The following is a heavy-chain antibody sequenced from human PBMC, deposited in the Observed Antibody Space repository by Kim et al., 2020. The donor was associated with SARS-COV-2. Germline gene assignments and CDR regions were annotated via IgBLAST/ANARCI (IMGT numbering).Heavy chain of an antibody. V-gene: IGHV3-15*01. J-gene: IGHJ4*02. Sequence: GGSLRLSCAASGFTFSNAWLSWVRQAPGKGLEWVGRIKGKIDGGTTDYGTSVRGRFTISRDDSKTTLHLQMNSLKTEDTVVYYCTTGKNTNTGYWGQGTLVTVSS. D-gene: IGHD1-1*01. CDR1: GFTFSNAW. CDR2: IKGKIDGGTT. CDR3: TTGKNTNTGY.